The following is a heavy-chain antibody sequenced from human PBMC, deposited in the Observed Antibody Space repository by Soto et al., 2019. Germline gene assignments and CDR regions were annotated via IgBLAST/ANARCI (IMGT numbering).Heavy chain of an antibody. CDR2: IYYSGST. V-gene: IGHV4-30-4*01. CDR1: GGSISSGDYY. J-gene: IGHJ6*02. CDR3: ARDWAHYDTLPGHYRTTGDSYYYGMDV. Sequence: SETLSLTCTVSGGSISSGDYYWSWIRQPPGKGLEWIGYIYYSGSTYYNPSLKSRVTISVDTSKNQFSLKLSSVTAADTAVYYCARDWAHYDTLPGHYRTTGDSYYYGMDVWGQGTTVTVSS. D-gene: IGHD3-9*01.